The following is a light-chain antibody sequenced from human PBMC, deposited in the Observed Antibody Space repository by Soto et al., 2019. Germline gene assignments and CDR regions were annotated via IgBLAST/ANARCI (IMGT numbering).Light chain of an antibody. V-gene: IGKV3-15*01. CDR1: QSVSSN. CDR3: QQYNNWPPWT. CDR2: GAS. Sequence: EIVMTQSPATLSVSPGERATLSCRASQSVSSNLAWYQQKPGQAPRLLIYGASTRATGIPARFSGSGSGTEFTLTLSSLQSEDFAVYYCQQYNNWPPWTFGPGTKVEI. J-gene: IGKJ1*01.